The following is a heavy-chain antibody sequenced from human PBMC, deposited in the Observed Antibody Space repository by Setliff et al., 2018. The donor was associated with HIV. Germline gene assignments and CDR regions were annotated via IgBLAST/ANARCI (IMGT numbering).Heavy chain of an antibody. V-gene: IGHV4-38-2*02. J-gene: IGHJ4*02. Sequence: KPSETLSLTCAVSGYSISSGYYWGWIRQPPGKGLEWIGSIYHSGSTYNNPSLKSRVTMSVDTSKNQFSLRLTSVTAADTAVYYCARDPVITMMVGPKFYFDYWGQGILVTVSS. D-gene: IGHD3-22*01. CDR3: ARDPVITMMVGPKFYFDY. CDR2: IYHSGST. CDR1: GYSISSGYY.